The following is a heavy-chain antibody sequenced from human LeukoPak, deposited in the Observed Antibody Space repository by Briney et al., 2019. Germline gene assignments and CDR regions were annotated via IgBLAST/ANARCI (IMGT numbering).Heavy chain of an antibody. Sequence: GGSLRLSCAASGFTFSSYGMHWVRQAPGKGLEWVAFIRYDRSNKYYADSVKGRFTISRDNSKNTLYLQMNSLRAEDTAVYYCAKDSAYSSGWYPDAFDIWGQGTMVTVSS. CDR3: AKDSAYSSGWYPDAFDI. J-gene: IGHJ3*02. D-gene: IGHD6-19*01. V-gene: IGHV3-30*02. CDR1: GFTFSSYG. CDR2: IRYDRSNK.